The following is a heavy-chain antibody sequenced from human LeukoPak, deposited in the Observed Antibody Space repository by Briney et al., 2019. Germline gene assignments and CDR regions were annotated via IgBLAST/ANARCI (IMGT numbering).Heavy chain of an antibody. J-gene: IGHJ4*02. Sequence: GGSLRLSCAASGFTFSNAWMSWVRQAPGKGLEWVGRIKSKTDGGTTDYAAPVKGRFTISRDDSKNTLYLQMNSLKTEDTAVYYCTTELLLWFGELSRNDYWGQGTLVTVSS. D-gene: IGHD3-10*01. CDR2: IKSKTDGGTT. CDR1: GFTFSNAW. CDR3: TTELLLWFGELSRNDY. V-gene: IGHV3-15*01.